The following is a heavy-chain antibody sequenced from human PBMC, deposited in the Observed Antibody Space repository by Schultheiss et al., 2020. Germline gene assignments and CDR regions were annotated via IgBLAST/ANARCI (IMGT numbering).Heavy chain of an antibody. D-gene: IGHD6-13*01. Sequence: GGSLRLSCAASGFTFSSYSMNWVRQAPGKGLEWVSYISSSGSTIYYADSVKGRFTISRDNSKNTLYLQMNSLRAEDTAVYYCAGDLSSPTEFWGKGTLVTVSS. CDR2: ISSSGSTI. J-gene: IGHJ4*02. CDR1: GFTFSSYS. V-gene: IGHV3-48*01. CDR3: AGDLSSPTEF.